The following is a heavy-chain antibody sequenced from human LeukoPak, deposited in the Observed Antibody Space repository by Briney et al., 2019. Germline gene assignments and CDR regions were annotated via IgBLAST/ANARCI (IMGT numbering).Heavy chain of an antibody. J-gene: IGHJ4*02. CDR2: IIPILGIA. D-gene: IGHD5-12*01. CDR1: GGTFSSYA. Sequence: SVKVSCKASGGTFSSYAISWVRQALGQGLEWMGRIIPILGIANYAQKFQGRVTITADKSTSTAYMELRSLRSDDTAVYYCVRGFGGYDLDYWGQGTLVTVSS. V-gene: IGHV1-69*04. CDR3: VRGFGGYDLDY.